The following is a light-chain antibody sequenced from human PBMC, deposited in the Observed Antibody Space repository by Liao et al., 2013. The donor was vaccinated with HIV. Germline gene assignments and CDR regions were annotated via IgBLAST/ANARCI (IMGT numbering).Light chain of an antibody. CDR2: EDN. V-gene: IGLV3-1*01. Sequence: SYELTQPPSVSVSPGQTASITCSGDKLGDKYVCWYQQKPGQSPILVIYEDNKRPSGIPERFSGSNSGNTATLTISGTQAMDEADYYCQAWDSSTHVFGTGTKVTVL. CDR3: QAWDSSTHV. CDR1: KLGDKY. J-gene: IGLJ1*01.